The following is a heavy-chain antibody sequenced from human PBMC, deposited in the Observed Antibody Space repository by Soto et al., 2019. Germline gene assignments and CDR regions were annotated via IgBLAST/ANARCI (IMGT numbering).Heavy chain of an antibody. V-gene: IGHV3-33*01. Sequence: QVQLVESGGGVVQPGRSLRLSCAASGFTFSSYGMHWVRQAPGKGLEWVAVIWYDGSNKYYADSVKGRFTISRDNSKNTLYLQMNSLRAEDTAVYYCARDRRYYDFWSGYYYGMDVWGQGTTVTVSS. D-gene: IGHD3-3*01. CDR2: IWYDGSNK. CDR3: ARDRRYYDFWSGYYYGMDV. CDR1: GFTFSSYG. J-gene: IGHJ6*02.